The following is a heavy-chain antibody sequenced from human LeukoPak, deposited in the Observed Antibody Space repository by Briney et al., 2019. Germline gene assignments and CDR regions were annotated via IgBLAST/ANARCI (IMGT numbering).Heavy chain of an antibody. CDR1: GFTFSSYA. CDR2: ISGSGGST. D-gene: IGHD5-18*01. Sequence: GGSLRLSCAASGFTFSSYAMSWVRQAPGKGLEWASAISGSGGSTYYANSVKGRFTISRDNSKNTLYLQMNSLRAEDTAVYYCANQGYSYGYGRIDYWGQGTLVTVSS. V-gene: IGHV3-23*01. J-gene: IGHJ4*02. CDR3: ANQGYSYGYGRIDY.